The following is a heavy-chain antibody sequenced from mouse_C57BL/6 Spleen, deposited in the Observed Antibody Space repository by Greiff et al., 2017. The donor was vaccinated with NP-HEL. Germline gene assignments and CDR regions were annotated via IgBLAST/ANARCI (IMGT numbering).Heavy chain of an antibody. J-gene: IGHJ3*01. CDR3: ARRGGYDYDEFAY. CDR1: GYSITSGYY. D-gene: IGHD2-4*01. Sequence: EVKLMESGPGLVKPSQSLSLTCSVTGYSITSGYYWNWIRQFPGNKLEWMGYISYDGSNNYNPSLKNRISITRDTSKNQFFLKLNSVTTEDTATYYCARRGGYDYDEFAYWGQGTLVTVSA. V-gene: IGHV3-6*01. CDR2: ISYDGSN.